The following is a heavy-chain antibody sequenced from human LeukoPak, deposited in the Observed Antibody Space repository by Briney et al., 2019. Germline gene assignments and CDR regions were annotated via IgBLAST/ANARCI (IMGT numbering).Heavy chain of an antibody. V-gene: IGHV3-15*01. CDR1: GFTFSNAW. CDR2: IKSKTDGGTT. J-gene: IGHJ5*02. Sequence: GGSLRLSCAASGFTFSNAWMSWVRQAPGKGLEWVGRIKSKTDGGTTDYAAPVKGRFTISRDDSKNTLYLQMNSLKTEDTAVYYCTTTAYNYYDSSGYPPPFDPWGQGTLVTVSS. D-gene: IGHD3-22*01. CDR3: TTTAYNYYDSSGYPPPFDP.